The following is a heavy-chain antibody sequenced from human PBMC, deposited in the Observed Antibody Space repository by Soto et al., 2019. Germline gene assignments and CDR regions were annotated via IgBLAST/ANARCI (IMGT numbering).Heavy chain of an antibody. CDR3: ASPGYCSDGTCYPDY. V-gene: IGHV4-34*01. CDR1: GGSLSGSY. Sequence: QVQLQQWGAGLLKPSETLSLTCAVYGGSLSGSYWSWIRQPPGTGLEWIGEIHHSGSTYYTPSLKRRVTLSVDTSKNQFSLKLNSVTAADTALYYCASPGYCSDGTCYPDYWGQGTLVTVSS. J-gene: IGHJ4*02. CDR2: IHHSGST. D-gene: IGHD2-15*01.